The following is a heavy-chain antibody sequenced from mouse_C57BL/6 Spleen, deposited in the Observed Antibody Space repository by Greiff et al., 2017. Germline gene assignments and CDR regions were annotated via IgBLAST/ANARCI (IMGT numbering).Heavy chain of an antibody. J-gene: IGHJ2*01. D-gene: IGHD1-3*01. Sequence: VQLKESGTVLARPGASVKMSCKTSGYTFTSYWMHWVKQRPGQGLEWIGAIYPGNSDTSYNEKFKGKATLTAVTSASTAYMELSSLTNEDSAVYFCTSQWYFDYWGQGTTLTVSS. CDR2: IYPGNSDT. V-gene: IGHV1-5*01. CDR3: TSQWYFDY. CDR1: GYTFTSYW.